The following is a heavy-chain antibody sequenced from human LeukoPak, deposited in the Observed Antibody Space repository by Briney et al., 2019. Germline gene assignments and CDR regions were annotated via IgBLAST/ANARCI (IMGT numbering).Heavy chain of an antibody. V-gene: IGHV1-69*13. Sequence: GPTVKVSCKASGGTFSSYAISWVRQAPGQGLEWMGGIIPIFGTANYAQKFQGRVTITADESTSTAYMELSSLRSEDTAVYYCATVLEITMVRGVTGLDPWGQGTLVTVSS. CDR1: GGTFSSYA. J-gene: IGHJ5*02. CDR2: IIPIFGTA. D-gene: IGHD3-10*01. CDR3: ATVLEITMVRGVTGLDP.